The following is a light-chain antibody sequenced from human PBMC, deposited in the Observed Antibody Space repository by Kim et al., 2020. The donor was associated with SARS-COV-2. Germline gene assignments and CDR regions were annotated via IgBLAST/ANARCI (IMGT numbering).Light chain of an antibody. Sequence: SVKLNCTLRSGYSTYAIAWHQQQPEKGPRYLMKINSDGSHTKGDGIPTRFSGSSSGAERYLTISSLQSEDEADYYCQTWGTGIRVFGGGTQLTVL. CDR3: QTWGTGIRV. V-gene: IGLV4-69*02. CDR2: INSDGSH. J-gene: IGLJ3*02. CDR1: SGYSTYA.